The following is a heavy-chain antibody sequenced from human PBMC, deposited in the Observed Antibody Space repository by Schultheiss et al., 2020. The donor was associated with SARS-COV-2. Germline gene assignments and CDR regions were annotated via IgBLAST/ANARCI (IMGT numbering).Heavy chain of an antibody. Sequence: GGSLRLSCAASGFTFSSYSMNWVRQAPGKGLEWVSSISSSSSTIYYADSVKGRFTISRDNAKNSLYLQMNSLRAEDTAVYYCARDGTTVSYNWFDPWGQGTLVTVSS. CDR2: ISSSSSTI. J-gene: IGHJ5*02. V-gene: IGHV3-48*01. CDR3: ARDGTTVSYNWFDP. D-gene: IGHD4-17*01. CDR1: GFTFSSYS.